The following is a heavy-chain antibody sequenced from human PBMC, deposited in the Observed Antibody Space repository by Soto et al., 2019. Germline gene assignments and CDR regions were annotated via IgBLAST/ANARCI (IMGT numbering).Heavy chain of an antibody. D-gene: IGHD2-2*01. J-gene: IGHJ5*02. V-gene: IGHV1-2*02. Sequence: ASVKVSCKASGYTFTGYYMHWVRQAPGQGLEWMGWINPNSGGTNYAQKFQGRVTMTRDTSISTAYMELSRLRSDDTAVYYCASFGGNCSSTSCSENWFDPWGQGTLVTVSS. CDR2: INPNSGGT. CDR1: GYTFTGYY. CDR3: ASFGGNCSSTSCSENWFDP.